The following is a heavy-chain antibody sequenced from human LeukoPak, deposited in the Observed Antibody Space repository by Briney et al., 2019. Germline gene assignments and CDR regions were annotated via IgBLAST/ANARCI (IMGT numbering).Heavy chain of an antibody. Sequence: TSVKVSCKASGYTFTSFGLSWVRQAPGQGLEWMGWISTYNGNTHYAQILQGRVTMTTDTSTSTAYMELRSLRSDDTAVYYCARDWPDRRAGVGDYWGQGTLVTVSS. J-gene: IGHJ4*02. CDR3: ARDWPDRRAGVGDY. CDR2: ISTYNGNT. D-gene: IGHD6-19*01. V-gene: IGHV1-18*01. CDR1: GYTFTSFG.